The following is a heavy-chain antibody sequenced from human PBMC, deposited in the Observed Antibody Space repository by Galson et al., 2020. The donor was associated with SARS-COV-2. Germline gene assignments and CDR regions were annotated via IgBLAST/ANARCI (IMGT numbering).Heavy chain of an antibody. CDR1: GGSFSGYY. V-gene: IGHV4-34*01. CDR3: ARDAGNYYGSGSPNWFDP. Sequence: SQTLSLTCAVYGGSFSGYYWSWIRQPPGKGLEWIGEINHSGSTNYNPSLKSRVTISVDTSKNQFSLKLSSVTAADTAVYYCARDAGNYYGSGSPNWFDPWGQGTLVTVSS. D-gene: IGHD3-10*01. CDR2: INHSGST. J-gene: IGHJ5*02.